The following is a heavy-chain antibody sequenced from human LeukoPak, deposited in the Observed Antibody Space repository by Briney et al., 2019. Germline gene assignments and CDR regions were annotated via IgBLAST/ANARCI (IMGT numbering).Heavy chain of an antibody. V-gene: IGHV3-7*01. CDR3: AALDTAMAPLPD. Sequence: GGSLRLSCAASGFTFSSQWMSWLRQAPGKGLEWVACIKKDGSERYYVDSVKGRFTISRDNAKNSLYLQMNSLRAEDTAVYYCAALDTAMAPLPDWGQGTRVTVSS. CDR2: IKKDGSER. D-gene: IGHD5-18*01. CDR1: GFTFSSQW. J-gene: IGHJ4*02.